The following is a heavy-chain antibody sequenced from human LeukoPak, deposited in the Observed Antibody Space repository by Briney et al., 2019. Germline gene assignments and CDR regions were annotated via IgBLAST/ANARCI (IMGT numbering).Heavy chain of an antibody. CDR3: ARLYYYDSSGYHYYFDY. D-gene: IGHD3-22*01. V-gene: IGHV5-51*01. Sequence: GESLKISCKGSAYSFTSYWIGWVRQMPGKGLEWMGIIYPGDSDTRYSPSFQGQVTISADKSISTAYLQWSSLKASDTAMYYCARLYYYDSSGYHYYFDYWGQGTLVTVSS. CDR2: IYPGDSDT. CDR1: AYSFTSYW. J-gene: IGHJ4*02.